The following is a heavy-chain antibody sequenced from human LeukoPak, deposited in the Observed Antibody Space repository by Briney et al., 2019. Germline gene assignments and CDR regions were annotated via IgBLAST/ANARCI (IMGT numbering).Heavy chain of an antibody. Sequence: PSETLSLTCTVSGGSIRSYFWSWIRQPPGKGLEWIGYIYYSGSTNYNPSLKSRATISVDTSKNQFSLKLSSVTAADTAVYYCARGSDHYDSSGYRYFDLWGRGTLATVSS. CDR1: GGSIRSYF. CDR2: IYYSGST. J-gene: IGHJ2*01. V-gene: IGHV4-59*01. D-gene: IGHD3-22*01. CDR3: ARGSDHYDSSGYRYFDL.